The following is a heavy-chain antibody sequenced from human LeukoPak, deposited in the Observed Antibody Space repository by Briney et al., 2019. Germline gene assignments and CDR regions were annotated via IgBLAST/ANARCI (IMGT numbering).Heavy chain of an antibody. V-gene: IGHV4-61*02. CDR3: ARYSGWYGSDY. D-gene: IGHD6-19*01. CDR2: IYTSGST. CDR1: GGSISSGSYY. J-gene: IGHJ4*02. Sequence: SQTLSLTCTVSGGSISSGSYYWSWIRQPAGKELEWIGRIYTSGSTNYNPSLKSRVTISVDTSKNQFSLKLSSVTAADTAVYYCARYSGWYGSDYWGQGTLVTVSS.